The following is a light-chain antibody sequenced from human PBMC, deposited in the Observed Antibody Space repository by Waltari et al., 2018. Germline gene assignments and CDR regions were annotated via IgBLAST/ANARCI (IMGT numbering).Light chain of an antibody. CDR3: CSYAGSGTLVYA. Sequence: QSALTQPASVSGSPGQSITISCTGTSRDAGSYTLVSWYQQSPGKAPTVVIYEVNKRPPGVSERFSGSKSGNTASLTIAGLQAEDEAFYYCCSYAGSGTLVYAFGSGTEVTVL. J-gene: IGLJ1*01. CDR2: EVN. CDR1: SRDAGSYTL. V-gene: IGLV2-23*02.